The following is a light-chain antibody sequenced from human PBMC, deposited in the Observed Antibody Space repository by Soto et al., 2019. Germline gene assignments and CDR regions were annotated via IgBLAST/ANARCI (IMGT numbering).Light chain of an antibody. CDR2: WAS. Sequence: DIVMTQSPDSLAVSLGERATINCKSSQSVFYSSNNKNYLAWYQQNPGQPPNLLIYWASTRESGVPDRFSGSGSGTDFTLTISSLQAEDVAVYYCQQYYSTPFTFGPGTKVDIK. V-gene: IGKV4-1*01. CDR3: QQYYSTPFT. CDR1: QSVFYSSNNKNY. J-gene: IGKJ3*01.